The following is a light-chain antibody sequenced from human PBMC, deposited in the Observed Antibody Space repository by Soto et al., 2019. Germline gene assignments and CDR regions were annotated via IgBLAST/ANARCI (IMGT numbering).Light chain of an antibody. J-gene: IGKJ2*01. CDR2: AAS. CDR1: QGISSW. Sequence: DIQMTQSPASVYASVGDRVTITCRASQGISSWLAWYQQKPGKAPKLLISAASSWQGGVPARCSGSGAVTAFTPTIGSLEPEDFLCYDCQPASSFPPYTFGGGTKREIK. V-gene: IGKV1-12*01. CDR3: QPASSFPPYT.